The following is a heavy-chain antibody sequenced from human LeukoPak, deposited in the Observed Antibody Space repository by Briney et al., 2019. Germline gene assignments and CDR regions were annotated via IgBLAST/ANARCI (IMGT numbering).Heavy chain of an antibody. V-gene: IGHV3-21*01. J-gene: IGHJ4*02. CDR2: ISSSSSYI. Sequence: GGPLRLSCAASGFTFSSYSMNWVRQAPGKGLEWVSSISSSSSYIYYADSVKGRFTISRDNAKNSLYLQMNSLRAEDTAVYYCARGSIAVAGTEDYWGQGTLVTVSS. D-gene: IGHD6-19*01. CDR1: GFTFSSYS. CDR3: ARGSIAVAGTEDY.